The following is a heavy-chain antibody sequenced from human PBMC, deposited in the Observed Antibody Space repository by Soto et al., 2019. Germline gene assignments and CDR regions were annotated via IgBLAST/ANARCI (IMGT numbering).Heavy chain of an antibody. CDR3: ASRDAVYSGYDWVYWFAY. CDR2: IIPIFGTA. V-gene: IGHV1-69*01. CDR1: GGTFSSYA. D-gene: IGHD5-12*01. Sequence: QVQLVQSGAEVKKPGSSVKVSCKASGGTFSSYAISWVRQAPGQGLEWMGGIIPIFGTANYAQKFQGRVTNSADESTSTSYMWRTSLRSEDTAVYYWASRDAVYSGYDWVYWFAYWGQGTLVTVSS. J-gene: IGHJ4*02.